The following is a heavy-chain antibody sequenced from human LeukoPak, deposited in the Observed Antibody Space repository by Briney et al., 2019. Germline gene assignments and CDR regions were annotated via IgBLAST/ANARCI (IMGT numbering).Heavy chain of an antibody. D-gene: IGHD3-3*01. CDR2: INSDGSST. Sequence: GSLRLSCAASGFTFSSYWMHWVRQAPGKRLVWVSRINSDGSSTSYADSVKGRFTISRDNAKNTLYLQMNSLRAEDTAVYYCARDRGTFFWSGYSLYYYYYYGMDVWGQGTTVTVSS. CDR3: ARDRGTFFWSGYSLYYYYYYGMDV. V-gene: IGHV3-74*01. J-gene: IGHJ6*02. CDR1: GFTFSSYW.